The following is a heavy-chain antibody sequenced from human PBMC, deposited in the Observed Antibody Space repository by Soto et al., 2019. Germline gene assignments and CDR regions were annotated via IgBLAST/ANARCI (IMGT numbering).Heavy chain of an antibody. J-gene: IGHJ6*02. CDR3: AKLTVGAPGYYYYGMDV. V-gene: IGHV3-23*01. Sequence: LRLSCAASGFTFSSYAMSWVRQAPGKGLEWVSAISGSGGSTYYADSVKGRFTISRDNSKNTLYLQMNSLRAEDTAVYYCAKLTVGAPGYYYYGMDVWGQGTTVTGSS. D-gene: IGHD1-26*01. CDR2: ISGSGGST. CDR1: GFTFSSYA.